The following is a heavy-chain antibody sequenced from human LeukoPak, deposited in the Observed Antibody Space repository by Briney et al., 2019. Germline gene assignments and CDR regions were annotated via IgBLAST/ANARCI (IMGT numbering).Heavy chain of an antibody. CDR3: ARVSSYYMDV. CDR2: ISAYNGNT. V-gene: IGHV1-18*01. Sequence: ASVKVSCKASGYTFTSYGISWVRQAPGHGLEWMGWISAYNGNTSYAQKLQGRVTMTTDTSTSTANMGLRSLRSDDTAVYYCARVSSYYMDVWGKGTTVTVSS. CDR1: GYTFTSYG. J-gene: IGHJ6*03.